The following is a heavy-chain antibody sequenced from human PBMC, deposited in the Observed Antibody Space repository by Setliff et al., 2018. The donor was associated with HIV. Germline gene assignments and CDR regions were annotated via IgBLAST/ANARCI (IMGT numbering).Heavy chain of an antibody. D-gene: IGHD1-26*01. Sequence: ASVKVSCKASGFTLNSYGITWVRQAPGQGLQWMGWISAYNGNTNYAQKVQGRVRMTTDTSTNTAYMELRNLRSDDTAVYYCARVADTGLSRVGATRWFDPWGQGTLVTVS. CDR1: GFTLNSYG. CDR3: ARVADTGLSRVGATRWFDP. CDR2: ISAYNGNT. V-gene: IGHV1-18*01. J-gene: IGHJ5*02.